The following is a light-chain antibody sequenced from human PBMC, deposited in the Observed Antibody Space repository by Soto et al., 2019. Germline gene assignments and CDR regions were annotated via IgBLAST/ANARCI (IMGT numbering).Light chain of an antibody. CDR2: GSD. V-gene: IGLV1-44*01. Sequence: QSVLTQPPSVSGTPGQRVIISCSGSTSNIGANPVNWYQQLPGTAPKLLIYGSDRRPSGVPDRFSGSKSATSASLAISGPQSADEADYYCASWDDSQSGFGLFGGGTKLTVL. CDR3: ASWDDSQSGFGL. CDR1: TSNIGANP. J-gene: IGLJ3*02.